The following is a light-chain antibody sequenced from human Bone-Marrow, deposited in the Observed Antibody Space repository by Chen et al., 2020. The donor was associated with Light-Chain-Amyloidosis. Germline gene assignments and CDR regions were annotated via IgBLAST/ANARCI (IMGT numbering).Light chain of an antibody. V-gene: IGLV3-25*03. J-gene: IGLJ2*01. CDR1: DLPTKY. CDR3: QSADSSGTYEVI. Sequence: SYELTQPPSVSVSPGQTARITCSGDDLPTKYAYWYQQKPGQAPVLVIHRDTERPSGISERFSGSSSGTTATLTISGVQAEDEADSHCQSADSSGTYEVIFDGGTKLTVL. CDR2: RDT.